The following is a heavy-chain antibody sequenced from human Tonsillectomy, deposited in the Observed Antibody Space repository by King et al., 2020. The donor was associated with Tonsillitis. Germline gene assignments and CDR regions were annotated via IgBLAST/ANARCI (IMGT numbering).Heavy chain of an antibody. CDR2: IFYSGST. V-gene: IGHV4-59*08. CDR1: GGSITNYY. J-gene: IGHJ5*01. D-gene: IGHD2-21*02. Sequence: QLQESGPGLVKPSETLSLTCTVSGGSITNYYWSWIRQPPGKGLEWIGFIFYSGSTKYKPSLQSRVTMSVDTSKNQLSLKLSAVTAADTAVYYCARHLVYCGVGCSPFDSWGQGTLVTVSS. CDR3: ARHLVYCGVGCSPFDS.